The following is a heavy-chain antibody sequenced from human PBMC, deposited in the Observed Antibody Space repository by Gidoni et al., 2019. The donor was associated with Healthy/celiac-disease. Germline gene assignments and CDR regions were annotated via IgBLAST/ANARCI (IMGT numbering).Heavy chain of an antibody. Sequence: VQLVESGGGVVQPGRSLRLSCAASGCTFSSYGMHWVRPAPGQGLEWVAVIWYDGSNKYYADSVKGRFTISRDNSKNTLYLQMNSLRAEDTAVYYCARMDDSSGYYPSYFDYWGQGTLVTASS. V-gene: IGHV3-33*01. J-gene: IGHJ4*02. CDR3: ARMDDSSGYYPSYFDY. CDR2: IWYDGSNK. D-gene: IGHD3-22*01. CDR1: GCTFSSYG.